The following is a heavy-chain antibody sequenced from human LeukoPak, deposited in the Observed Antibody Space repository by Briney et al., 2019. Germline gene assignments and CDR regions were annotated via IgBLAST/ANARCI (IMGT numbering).Heavy chain of an antibody. D-gene: IGHD6-13*01. CDR1: GGSFSGYY. J-gene: IGHJ4*02. Sequence: SETLSLTCAVYGGSFSGYYWSWIRQPPGKGLEWIGEINHSGSTNYNPSLKSRVTISVDTSKNQFSLKLSSVTAADMAVYYCARGSGSPRIAAAGTDFDYWGQGTLVTVSS. V-gene: IGHV4-34*01. CDR3: ARGSGSPRIAAAGTDFDY. CDR2: INHSGST.